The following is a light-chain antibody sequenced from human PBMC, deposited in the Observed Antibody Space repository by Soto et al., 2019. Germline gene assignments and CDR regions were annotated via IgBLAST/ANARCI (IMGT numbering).Light chain of an antibody. Sequence: IQLTQSPSSLSASVGNRVTISCRASQGIRIDLGWFQQRPGKAPNXLIYDASSLQSGVPSRFSVSGSGTDFTLTISSLKPEDFATYDCQQLNSYTLTFGGGTKVDIK. J-gene: IGKJ4*01. CDR3: QQLNSYTLT. CDR2: DAS. CDR1: QGIRID. V-gene: IGKV1-13*02.